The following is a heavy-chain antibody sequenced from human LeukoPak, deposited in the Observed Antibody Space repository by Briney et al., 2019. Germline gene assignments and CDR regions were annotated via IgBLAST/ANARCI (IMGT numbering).Heavy chain of an antibody. CDR3: ARHDASGSSP. D-gene: IGHD3-10*01. CDR1: GGSISSHY. V-gene: IGHV4-59*08. Sequence: SETLSLACTVSGGSISSHYWNWIRQPPGKGLEWIGYLYNSGSTKYNPSLTSRVTISVDTSKNQFSLKLTSVTAADTAVYYCARHDASGSSPWGQGTLVTVSS. CDR2: LYNSGST. J-gene: IGHJ5*02.